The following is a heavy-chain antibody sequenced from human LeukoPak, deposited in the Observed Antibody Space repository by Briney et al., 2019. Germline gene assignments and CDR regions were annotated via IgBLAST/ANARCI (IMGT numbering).Heavy chain of an antibody. D-gene: IGHD3-22*01. CDR2: INPNSGGT. Sequence: ASVTVSCKASGYTFTGYYMHWVRQAPGQGLEWMGWINPNSGGTNYAQKFQGWVTMTRDTSISTAYMELSRLRSDDTAVYYCARALIGVRSYYYDSSGYYYTLPDYGGQGTLVTVSA. CDR1: GYTFTGYY. J-gene: IGHJ4*02. V-gene: IGHV1-2*04. CDR3: ARALIGVRSYYYDSSGYYYTLPDY.